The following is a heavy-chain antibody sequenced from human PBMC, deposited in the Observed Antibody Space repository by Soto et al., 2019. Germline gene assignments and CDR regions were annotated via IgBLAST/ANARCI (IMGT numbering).Heavy chain of an antibody. CDR3: ASVYSGYGDFDY. J-gene: IGHJ4*02. D-gene: IGHD5-12*01. CDR2: IIPILGIA. Sequence: QVQLVQSGAEVKKPGSSVKVSCKASGGTFSSYTISWVRQAPGQGLEWMGRIIPILGIANHAQKFQGRVTITADKSTSTAYMELSSLRAEDTAVYYCASVYSGYGDFDYWGQGTLVTVSS. CDR1: GGTFSSYT. V-gene: IGHV1-69*02.